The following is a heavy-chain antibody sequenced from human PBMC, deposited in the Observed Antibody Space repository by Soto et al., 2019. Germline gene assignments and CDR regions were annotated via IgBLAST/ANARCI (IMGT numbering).Heavy chain of an antibody. J-gene: IGHJ3*02. Sequence: GPTLVDPPPNLTLACTFSGVSLSTSGVGVGWVPQPPRKALEGVALIFLADGKRYSPSLKRRLPITQETSKKQVVITMKNMDTVDTATYYCEHSTKYYYDSSGYAPFVAGDILGQGKMVTFS. CDR2: IFLADGK. D-gene: IGHD3-22*01. V-gene: IGHV2-5*02. CDR1: GVSLSTSGVG. CDR3: EHSTKYYYDSSGYAPFVAGDI.